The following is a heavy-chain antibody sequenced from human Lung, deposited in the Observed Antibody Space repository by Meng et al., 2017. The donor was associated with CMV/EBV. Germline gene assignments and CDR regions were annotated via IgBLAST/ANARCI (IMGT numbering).Heavy chain of an antibody. D-gene: IGHD1-26*01. Sequence: ESLKISXAASGFTFSNAWMSWVRQAPGKGLEWVGRIKSKTDGGTTDYAAPVKGRFTISRDDSKNTLYLQMNSLKTEDTAVYYCTTGRDVGATTGPWGQGTLVTVSS. CDR3: TTGRDVGATTGP. CDR2: IKSKTDGGTT. J-gene: IGHJ5*02. CDR1: GFTFSNAW. V-gene: IGHV3-15*01.